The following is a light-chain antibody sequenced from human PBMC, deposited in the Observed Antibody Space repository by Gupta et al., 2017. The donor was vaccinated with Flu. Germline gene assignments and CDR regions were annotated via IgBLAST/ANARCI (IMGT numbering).Light chain of an antibody. Sequence: GDRVTITCRATETIRNWLAWYQQKPGKAPKLLISMASTLESGVPSRFSGSGSGTEFTLTISNLQPDDLASYYCQQYDTYLGTFGQGTKLEIK. V-gene: IGKV1-5*03. CDR1: ETIRNW. J-gene: IGKJ2*01. CDR2: MAS. CDR3: QQYDTYLGT.